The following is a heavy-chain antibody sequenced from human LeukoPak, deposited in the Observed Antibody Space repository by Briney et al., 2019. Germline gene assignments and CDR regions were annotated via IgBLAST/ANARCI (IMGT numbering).Heavy chain of an antibody. D-gene: IGHD3-3*01. V-gene: IGHV3-23*01. CDR2: ISGSGGSVANT. Sequence: GGSLRLSCAASGFTISNYAMSWVRQTPGKGLEWVSAISGSGGSVANTYYADSVKGRFTISRDDSKNILFLQMNNLRAEDTAVYYCAKRNKNFWNTYPDYWGQGTLVTVSS. CDR3: AKRNKNFWNTYPDY. CDR1: GFTISNYA. J-gene: IGHJ4*02.